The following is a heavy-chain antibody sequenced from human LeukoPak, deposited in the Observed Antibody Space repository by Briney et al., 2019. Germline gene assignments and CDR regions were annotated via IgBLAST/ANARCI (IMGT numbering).Heavy chain of an antibody. CDR2: ISWNSDTI. Sequence: GRSLRLSCAASGFNFDGHAMHWVRHAPGKGLDWVSGISWNSDTIAYADSVKGRFTISRDSAKKTLYLQMNSLRPEDTALYYCAKDGRGSGWYSGNWFDPWGQGTLVTVSS. D-gene: IGHD6-19*01. CDR3: AKDGRGSGWYSGNWFDP. CDR1: GFNFDGHA. V-gene: IGHV3-9*01. J-gene: IGHJ5*02.